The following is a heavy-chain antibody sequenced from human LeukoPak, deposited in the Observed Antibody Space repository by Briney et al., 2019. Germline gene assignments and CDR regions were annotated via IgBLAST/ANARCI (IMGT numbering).Heavy chain of an antibody. Sequence: PSETLSLTCTVSGYSISSGYYWGWIRQPPGKGLEWIGNIFYSGSTYYSPSLRSRVTISLDTSRNQFSLKLNSVTAADTAVYYCARGVYDILTGYYPDDAFDIWGQGTMVTVSS. CDR1: GYSISSGYY. D-gene: IGHD3-9*01. V-gene: IGHV4-38-2*02. CDR2: IFYSGST. CDR3: ARGVYDILTGYYPDDAFDI. J-gene: IGHJ3*02.